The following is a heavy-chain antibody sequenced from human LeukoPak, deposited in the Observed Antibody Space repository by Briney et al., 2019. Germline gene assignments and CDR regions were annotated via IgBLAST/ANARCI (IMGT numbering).Heavy chain of an antibody. V-gene: IGHV4-31*03. CDR2: IYYSGST. D-gene: IGHD1-26*01. Sequence: PSETLSLTCTVSGGSISSGGYHWSWIRQHPGKGLEWIGYIYYSGSTYYNPSLKSRVTISVDTSKNQFSLKLSSVTAADTAVYYCARYIVGATLDAFDIWGQGTMVTVSS. CDR1: GGSISSGGYH. CDR3: ARYIVGATLDAFDI. J-gene: IGHJ3*02.